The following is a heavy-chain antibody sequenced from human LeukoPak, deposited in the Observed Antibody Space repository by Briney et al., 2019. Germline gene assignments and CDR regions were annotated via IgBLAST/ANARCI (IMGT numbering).Heavy chain of an antibody. CDR1: GGSISSYY. CDR3: ARLSGYGLHYYYYMDV. CDR2: IYYSGST. Sequence: SETLSLTCTVSGGSISSYYWSWIRQPPGKGLEWIGYIYYSGSTNYNPSLKSRVTISVDTSKNQFSLKLSSVTAADTAVYYCARLSGYGLHYYYYMDVWGKGTTVTVSS. J-gene: IGHJ6*03. V-gene: IGHV4-59*01. D-gene: IGHD5-12*01.